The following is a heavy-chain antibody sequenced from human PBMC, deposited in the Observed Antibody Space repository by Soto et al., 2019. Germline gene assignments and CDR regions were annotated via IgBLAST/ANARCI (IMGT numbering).Heavy chain of an antibody. CDR3: AKGHEMWQQPEGWFDP. CDR1: GFTFSSYG. D-gene: IGHD6-13*01. CDR2: ISYDGSNK. J-gene: IGHJ5*02. Sequence: GGSLRLSCAASGFTFSSYGMHWVRQAPGKGLEWVAVISYDGSNKYYADSVKGRFTISRDNSKNTLYLQMNSLRAEDTAVYYCAKGHEMWQQPEGWFDPWGQGTLVTVSS. V-gene: IGHV3-30*18.